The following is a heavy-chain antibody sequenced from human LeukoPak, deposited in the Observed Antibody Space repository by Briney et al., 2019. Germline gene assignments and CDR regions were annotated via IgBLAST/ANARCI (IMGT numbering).Heavy chain of an antibody. CDR2: IYPGDSDT. Sequence: GESLKISCKGSGYSFSTHWIGWVRQMPGKGLEWLGIIYPGDSDTRYSPSFQGQVTISADKSISTAYLQWSSLKASDTAMYYCARQVTSLDAFDIWGQGTMVTVSS. CDR3: ARQVTSLDAFDI. V-gene: IGHV5-51*01. CDR1: GYSFSTHW. J-gene: IGHJ3*02. D-gene: IGHD2-21*02.